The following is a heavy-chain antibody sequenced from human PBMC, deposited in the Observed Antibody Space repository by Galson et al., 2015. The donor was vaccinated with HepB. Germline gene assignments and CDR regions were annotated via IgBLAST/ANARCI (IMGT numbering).Heavy chain of an antibody. V-gene: IGHV1-24*01. CDR2: FDPDDDET. J-gene: IGHJ4*02. CDR1: GHTLTDLS. D-gene: IGHD4-17*01. CDR3: ATDSMANGVYLVDS. Sequence: SVKVSCKVSGHTLTDLSIHWVRQAPGKGLEWMGYFDPDDDETLYAQKFQGRVTLTEDTSTDTAYMELSSLKSEDTAIYYCATDSMANGVYLVDSWGQGTLVSVSS.